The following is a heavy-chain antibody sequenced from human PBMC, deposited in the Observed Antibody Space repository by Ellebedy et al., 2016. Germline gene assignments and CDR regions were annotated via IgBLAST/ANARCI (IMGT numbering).Heavy chain of an antibody. CDR3: AKTYASGWGDS. D-gene: IGHD3-3*01. J-gene: IGHJ4*02. Sequence: GESLKISXAASGFHLTTYPLSWVRQSPGRGLELVSTISGTGTSTFSADPVRGRFTISRDNSKNAVFLQMQRLRADDTAVYYCAKTYASGWGDSWGQGARVTVSS. CDR2: ISGTGTST. V-gene: IGHV3-23*01. CDR1: GFHLTTYP.